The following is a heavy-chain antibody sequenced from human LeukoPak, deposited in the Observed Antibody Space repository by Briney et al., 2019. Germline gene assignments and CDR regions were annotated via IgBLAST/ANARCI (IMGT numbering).Heavy chain of an antibody. CDR2: IYYSGST. Sequence: SETLSLTCTVSGGSISSGGYYWSWIRQHPGKGLEWTGYIYYSGSTYYNPSPKSRVTISVDTSKNQFSLKLSSVTAADMAVYYCARSSTVTTYSYYGMDVWGQGTTVTVSS. J-gene: IGHJ6*02. CDR3: ARSSTVTTYSYYGMDV. CDR1: GGSISSGGYY. D-gene: IGHD4-11*01. V-gene: IGHV4-31*03.